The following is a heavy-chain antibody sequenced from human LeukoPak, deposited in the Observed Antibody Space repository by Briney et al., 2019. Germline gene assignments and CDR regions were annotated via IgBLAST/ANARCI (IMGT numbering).Heavy chain of an antibody. V-gene: IGHV3-74*01. D-gene: IGHD2-2*01. CDR2: INSYGSTT. J-gene: IGHJ6*04. CDR1: GFTFSNYW. Sequence: GGSLRLSCAASGFTFSNYWMHWVRQATGKGLAWVSRINSYGSTTSYADSVKGRFTISRDNAKNTLYLQMNRLRAEDTAVYYCARDYCSSTSCFPDVWGKGTTVTVSS. CDR3: ARDYCSSTSCFPDV.